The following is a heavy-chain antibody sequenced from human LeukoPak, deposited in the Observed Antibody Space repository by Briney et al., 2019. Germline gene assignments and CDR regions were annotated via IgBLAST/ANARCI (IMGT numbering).Heavy chain of an antibody. J-gene: IGHJ4*02. V-gene: IGHV3-49*04. CDR2: IRSKAYGGTT. D-gene: IGHD3-10*01. Sequence: PGGSLRLSCTASGFTFGDYAMSWVRQAPGKGLEWVGFIRSKAYGGTTQYAASVKGRFSISRDDSKSIAYLQMSSPKTEDTAVYYCTRVRSGNDFDYWGQGTLVTVSS. CDR1: GFTFGDYA. CDR3: TRVRSGNDFDY.